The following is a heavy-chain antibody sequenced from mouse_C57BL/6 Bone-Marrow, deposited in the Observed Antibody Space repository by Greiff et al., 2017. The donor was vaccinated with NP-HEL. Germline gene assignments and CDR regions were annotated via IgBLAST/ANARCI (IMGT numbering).Heavy chain of an antibody. CDR1: GFTFSDAW. CDR3: TRRILRSFWYFDV. J-gene: IGHJ1*03. Sequence: EVQGVESGGGLVQPGGSMKLSCAASGFTFSDAWMDWVRQSPEKGLEWVAEIRNKANNHATYYAESVKGRFTISRDDSKSSVYLQMNSLRAEDTGIYYCTRRILRSFWYFDVWGTGTTVTVSS. D-gene: IGHD1-1*01. CDR2: IRNKANNHAT. V-gene: IGHV6-6*01.